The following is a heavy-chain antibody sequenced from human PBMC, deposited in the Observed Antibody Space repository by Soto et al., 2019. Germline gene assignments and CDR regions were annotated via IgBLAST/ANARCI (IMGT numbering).Heavy chain of an antibody. Sequence: QVQLVQSGAEVKKPGSSVKVSCKASGGTFSSYTFIWVRQAPGQGLEWMGRIIPIIGKATSAQNFQGRVSITADKSTSTANLELSSLSSEATAVYYWAMSDDVINHEGPISFSWGQGTLVTVSS. CDR3: AMSDDVINHEGPISFS. J-gene: IGHJ5*02. V-gene: IGHV1-69*02. CDR1: GGTFSSYT. D-gene: IGHD3-16*01. CDR2: IIPIIGKA.